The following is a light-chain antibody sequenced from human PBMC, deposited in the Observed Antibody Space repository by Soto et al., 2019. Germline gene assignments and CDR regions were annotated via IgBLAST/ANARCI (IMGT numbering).Light chain of an antibody. Sequence: EIVLTQSPGTLSLSPGERATLSCRASQSVTANHLAWYHQKPGQAPRLLIYGASIRPTGSPARFSGSGSWTDFNLTISRLEPEDFAVDYCQQYATSPWTFGQGTKVEIK. V-gene: IGKV3-20*01. CDR2: GAS. J-gene: IGKJ1*01. CDR1: QSVTANH. CDR3: QQYATSPWT.